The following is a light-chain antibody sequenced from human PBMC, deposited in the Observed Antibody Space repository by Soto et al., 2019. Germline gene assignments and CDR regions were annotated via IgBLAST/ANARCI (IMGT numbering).Light chain of an antibody. CDR2: DVS. CDR1: SSDVGGYDY. Sequence: QSVLTQPASVSGSPGQSITISCTGTSSDVGGYDYVSWYQQHPGKAPKLLIYDVSNRPSGVSNRFSASKSGNTASLTISGLQAEDEADYYCSSYRSSSTRVFGTGTKVTVL. V-gene: IGLV2-14*01. J-gene: IGLJ1*01. CDR3: SSYRSSSTRV.